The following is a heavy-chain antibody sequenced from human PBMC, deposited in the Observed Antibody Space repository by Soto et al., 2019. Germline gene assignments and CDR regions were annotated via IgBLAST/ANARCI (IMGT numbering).Heavy chain of an antibody. CDR3: AKAYFVWSSEQPYYFDY. V-gene: IGHV3-23*01. Sequence: EVQLLDSGGGLVQPGGFLRLSCAASGFTFSNYAMTWVRQGPGKGLEWVSGISGSGGRSYYADSVKGRLTISRDNSKRMLYIQMNSMRAEDTAVYYCAKAYFVWSSEQPYYFDYWGQGTLVTVSS. D-gene: IGHD3-16*01. CDR1: GFTFSNYA. CDR2: ISGSGGRS. J-gene: IGHJ4*02.